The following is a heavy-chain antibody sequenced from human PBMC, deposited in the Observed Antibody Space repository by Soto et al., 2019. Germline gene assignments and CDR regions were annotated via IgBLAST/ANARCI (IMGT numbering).Heavy chain of an antibody. CDR2: ISGSGGST. CDR3: ARYCSSTSCPSYYYGMDV. CDR1: GFTFSSYA. D-gene: IGHD2-2*01. V-gene: IGHV3-23*01. Sequence: GGSLRLSCAASGFTFSSYAMSWVRQAPGKGLEGVSVISGSGGSTYYADSVKGRFTISRDNSKNTVYLQMNTLRAEDTAVYYCARYCSSTSCPSYYYGMDVWGQGTTVTVSS. J-gene: IGHJ6*02.